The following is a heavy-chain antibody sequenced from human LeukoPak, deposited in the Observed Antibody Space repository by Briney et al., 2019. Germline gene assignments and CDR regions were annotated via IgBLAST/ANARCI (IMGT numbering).Heavy chain of an antibody. CDR3: ARDPREQYSSSSNAFDI. V-gene: IGHV4-30-2*01. Sequence: PSETLSLTCTVSGGSISSGGYYWSWIRQPPGKGLEWIGYIYHSGSTYYNPSLKSRVTISVDRSKNQFSLKLSSVTAADTAVYYCARDPREQYSSSSNAFDIWGQGTMVTVSS. CDR1: GGSISSGGYY. CDR2: IYHSGST. J-gene: IGHJ3*02. D-gene: IGHD6-6*01.